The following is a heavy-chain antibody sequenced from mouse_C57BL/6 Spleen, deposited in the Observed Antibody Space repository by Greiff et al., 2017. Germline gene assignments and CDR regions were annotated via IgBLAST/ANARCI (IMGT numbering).Heavy chain of an antibody. J-gene: IGHJ3*01. V-gene: IGHV1-15*01. Sequence: VQLQQSGAELVRPGASVTLSCKASGYTFTDYEMHWVKQTPVHGLEWIGAIDPETGGTAYNQKFKGKAILTADKSSSTAYMELRSLTSEDSAVYYCTSVQLRLFAYWGQGTLVTVSA. CDR1: GYTFTDYE. D-gene: IGHD3-2*02. CDR3: TSVQLRLFAY. CDR2: IDPETGGT.